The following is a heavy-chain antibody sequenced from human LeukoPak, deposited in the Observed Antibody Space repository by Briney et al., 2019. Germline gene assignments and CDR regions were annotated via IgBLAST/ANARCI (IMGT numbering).Heavy chain of an antibody. CDR3: ATCGGDCFFNY. CDR2: IKSKPAGETT. D-gene: IGHD2-21*02. V-gene: IGHV3-15*01. Sequence: GSLRLSCAAPGFIFSNAWMNWVRQAPGKGLEWVGRIKSKPAGETTTYAAPVKGRFTISRDDSRNMVYLQMNSLKTEDTAVYYCATCGGDCFFNYWGQGTLVTVSS. J-gene: IGHJ4*02. CDR1: GFIFSNAW.